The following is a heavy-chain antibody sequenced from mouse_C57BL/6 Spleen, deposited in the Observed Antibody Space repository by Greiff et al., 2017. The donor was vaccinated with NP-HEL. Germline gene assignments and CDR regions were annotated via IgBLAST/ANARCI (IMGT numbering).Heavy chain of an antibody. Sequence: QVQLKQSGAELARPGASVKLSCKASGYTFTSYGISWVKQRTGQGLEWIGEIYPRSGNTYYNEKFKGKATLTADKSSSTAYMELRSLTSEDSAVYFCARPNSSPHFDYWGQGTTLTVSS. CDR3: ARPNSSPHFDY. J-gene: IGHJ2*01. D-gene: IGHD1-1*01. CDR2: IYPRSGNT. V-gene: IGHV1-81*01. CDR1: GYTFTSYG.